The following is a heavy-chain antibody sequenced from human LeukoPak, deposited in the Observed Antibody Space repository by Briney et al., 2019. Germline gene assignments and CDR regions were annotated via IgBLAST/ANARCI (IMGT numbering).Heavy chain of an antibody. V-gene: IGHV3-48*01. D-gene: IGHD3-10*01. Sequence: GGSLRLSCAASGFTFSSYSMNWVRQAPGKGLEWVSYISSSSSTIYYADSVKGRFTISRDNSKSTLYLQMNSLRAEDSAVYYCAKNYGSGSSVKYYYYMDVWGKGTTVTVSS. CDR3: AKNYGSGSSVKYYYYMDV. CDR1: GFTFSSYS. CDR2: ISSSSSTI. J-gene: IGHJ6*03.